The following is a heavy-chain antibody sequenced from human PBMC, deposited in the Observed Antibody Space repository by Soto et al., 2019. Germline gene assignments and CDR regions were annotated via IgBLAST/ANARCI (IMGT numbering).Heavy chain of an antibody. CDR1: GFTFSNYV. J-gene: IGHJ6*03. CDR3: ARRGRTLPHYSYYMDV. V-gene: IGHV3-23*01. Sequence: EVQLLEYGGGLVQPGGSLRLSCAASGFTFSNYVMSWVRQAPGKGLEWVSSVSNSGSKTYYAESVKGRVTISRDNSNNTLYLQMNSLRAEDTALYYCARRGRTLPHYSYYMDVWGKGTTVTVSS. CDR2: VSNSGSKT.